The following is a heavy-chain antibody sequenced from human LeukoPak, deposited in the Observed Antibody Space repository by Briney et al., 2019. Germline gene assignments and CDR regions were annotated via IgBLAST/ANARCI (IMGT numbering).Heavy chain of an antibody. CDR3: ARVFPPTGGDSRRYFDS. CDR1: GGSFSGYY. CDR2: INHGGST. V-gene: IGHV4-34*01. J-gene: IGHJ4*02. D-gene: IGHD2-21*02. Sequence: PSETLSLTCAVYGGSFSGYYWSWIRQPPGKGLEWIGEINHGGSTNYNPSLKSRVTISVDTSKNQFSLKLSSVTAADTAVYYCARVFPPTGGDSRRYFDSWGQGTLVTVSS.